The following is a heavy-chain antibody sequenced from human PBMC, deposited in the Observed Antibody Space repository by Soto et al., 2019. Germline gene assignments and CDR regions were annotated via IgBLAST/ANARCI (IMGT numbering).Heavy chain of an antibody. D-gene: IGHD3-16*02. CDR1: GASFTGHY. CDR3: ARGQYFGARTFEGLDVKEPNFEY. CDR2: VNHSGST. J-gene: IGHJ4*02. Sequence: QVQLQQWGAGLLKPSETLSLTCPVSGASFTGHYWSWIRQPPGKGLERIGEVNHSGSTSYNPALRSRVTMSADTSKSHFSPRLASVTAADTATYYCARGQYFGARTFEGLDVKEPNFEYWDQGTRVTVSS. V-gene: IGHV4-34*02.